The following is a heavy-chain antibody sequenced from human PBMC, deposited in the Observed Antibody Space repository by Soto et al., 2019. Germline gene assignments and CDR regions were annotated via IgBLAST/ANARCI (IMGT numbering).Heavy chain of an antibody. J-gene: IGHJ5*02. CDR3: ARGLSLKGTAANWFDP. Sequence: SETLSLTCAVYGGSFSGYYWSWIRQPPGKGLEWIGEINHSGSTNYNPSLKSRVTISVDTSKNQFSLKLSSVTAADTAVYYCARGLSLKGTAANWFDPWGQGTLVTVSS. D-gene: IGHD2-8*02. V-gene: IGHV4-34*01. CDR2: INHSGST. CDR1: GGSFSGYY.